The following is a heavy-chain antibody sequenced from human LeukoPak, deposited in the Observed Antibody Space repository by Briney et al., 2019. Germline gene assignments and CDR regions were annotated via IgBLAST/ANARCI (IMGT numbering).Heavy chain of an antibody. D-gene: IGHD3-22*01. CDR3: ARADVDYYDSSGYYYFDY. Sequence: SETLSLTCTVSGGSISSYYWSWIRQPPGKGLEWIGYIYYSGSTNYNPSLKSRVTISVDTSKNQFSLKLSSVTAADTAVYYCARADVDYYDSSGYYYFDYWGQGTLVTVSS. CDR1: GGSISSYY. V-gene: IGHV4-59*01. CDR2: IYYSGST. J-gene: IGHJ4*02.